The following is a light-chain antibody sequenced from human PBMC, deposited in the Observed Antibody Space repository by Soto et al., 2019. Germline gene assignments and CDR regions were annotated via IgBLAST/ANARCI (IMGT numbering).Light chain of an antibody. J-gene: IGKJ4*01. CDR3: QQRSNWPLT. CDR2: GAS. CDR1: QSVRTY. V-gene: IGKV3-11*01. Sequence: EIVLTQSPATLSLSPGERATLSCRASQSVRTYLAWYQHKPGQAPRLLIYGASNRATGIPDRFSGSGSGTDFTLTISSLEPEDFAVYYCQQRSNWPLTFGGGTKVDIK.